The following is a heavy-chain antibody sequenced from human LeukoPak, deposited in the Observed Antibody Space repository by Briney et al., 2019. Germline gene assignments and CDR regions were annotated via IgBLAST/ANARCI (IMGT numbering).Heavy chain of an antibody. V-gene: IGHV1-18*01. CDR2: ISPNNGNT. Sequence: GASVKVSCKASGYTVSSYDITWVRQAPGQGLEWMGWISPNNGNTNYAQKFQGRVTMTTDTPTSTAYMEMRSLRSDDTAVYYCARDRASSGWHVADYWGQGTLVTVSS. CDR3: ARDRASSGWHVADY. D-gene: IGHD6-19*01. J-gene: IGHJ4*02. CDR1: GYTVSSYD.